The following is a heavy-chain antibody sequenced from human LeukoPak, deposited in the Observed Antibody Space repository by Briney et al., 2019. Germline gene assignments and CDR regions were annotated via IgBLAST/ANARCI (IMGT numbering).Heavy chain of an antibody. Sequence: PSETLSLTCTVSGGSISSYYWSWIRQPPGKGLEWIGYIYYSGSTNYNPSLKSRVTISVDTSKNQFSLKLSSVTAADTAVYYCAREDYGVSAWGQGTLVTVSS. J-gene: IGHJ4*02. V-gene: IGHV4-59*01. CDR2: IYYSGST. CDR3: AREDYGVSA. D-gene: IGHD4-17*01. CDR1: GGSISSYY.